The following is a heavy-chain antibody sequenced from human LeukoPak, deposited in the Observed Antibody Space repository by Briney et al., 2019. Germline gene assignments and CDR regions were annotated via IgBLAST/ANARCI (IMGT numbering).Heavy chain of an antibody. CDR1: GYTFTGYY. CDR2: INPNSGGT. Sequence: ASVKVSCKASGYTFTGYYMHWVRQAPGQGLEWMGWINPNSGGTNYAQKFQGRVTMTRDTSISTAYMELSRLRSDDTAVYCCARLSDGWYVGGWFDPWGQGTLVTVSS. CDR3: ARLSDGWYVGGWFDP. V-gene: IGHV1-2*02. D-gene: IGHD6-19*01. J-gene: IGHJ5*02.